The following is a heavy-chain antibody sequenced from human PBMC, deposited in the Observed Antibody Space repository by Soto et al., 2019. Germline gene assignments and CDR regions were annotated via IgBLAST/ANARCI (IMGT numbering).Heavy chain of an antibody. CDR2: ISGSGGST. J-gene: IGHJ4*02. D-gene: IGHD3-10*01. CDR3: AKVRRGFGDLLPFFAY. V-gene: IGHV3-23*01. Sequence: GGSLRLSCAASGFTFSSYAMSWVRQAPGKGLEWVSAISGSGGSTYYADSVKGRFTISRDNSKNTLYLQMNSLRAEDTAVYYCAKVRRGFGDLLPFFAYWGQGTLVTVSS. CDR1: GFTFSSYA.